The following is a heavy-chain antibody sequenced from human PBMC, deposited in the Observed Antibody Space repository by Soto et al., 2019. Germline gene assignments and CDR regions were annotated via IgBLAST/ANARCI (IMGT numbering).Heavy chain of an antibody. Sequence: QVQLVESGGGVVQPGRSLRLSCAASGFTFSSYGMHWVRQAPGKGLEWVAVISYDGSNKYYADSVKGRFTISRDNSKNTLYLQMNSLRAEDTAVYYCAKGSPPHTAIDYWGQGTLVTVSS. J-gene: IGHJ4*02. D-gene: IGHD5-18*01. CDR2: ISYDGSNK. V-gene: IGHV3-30*18. CDR3: AKGSPPHTAIDY. CDR1: GFTFSSYG.